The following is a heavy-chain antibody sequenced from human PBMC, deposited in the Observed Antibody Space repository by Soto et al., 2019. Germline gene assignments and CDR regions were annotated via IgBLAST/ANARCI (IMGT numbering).Heavy chain of an antibody. V-gene: IGHV1-69*12. CDR1: GGTFSSYA. CDR2: IIPIFGTA. J-gene: IGHJ3*02. D-gene: IGHD5-12*01. CDR3: ARDGDGYNYVGLGAFDI. Sequence: QVQLVQSGAEVKKPGPSVKVSCKASGGTFSSYAISWVRQAPGQGLEWLGGIIPIFGTANYAQKYQGRVTITADESTSTAYMELSSLRPEDTAVYYCARDGDGYNYVGLGAFDIWGQGTMVTVSS.